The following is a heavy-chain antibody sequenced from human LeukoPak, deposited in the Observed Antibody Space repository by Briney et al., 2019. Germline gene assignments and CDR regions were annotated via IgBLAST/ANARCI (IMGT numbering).Heavy chain of an antibody. J-gene: IGHJ5*02. Sequence: SETLSLTCTVSGGSISSSSYYWGWIRQPPGKGLEWIGSIYYSGSTYYNPSLKSRVTISVDTSKNQFSLKLNSVTAADTAVYYCARGYCNAGSCSFDPWGQGTLVSVS. D-gene: IGHD2-15*01. CDR3: ARGYCNAGSCSFDP. V-gene: IGHV4-39*07. CDR2: IYYSGST. CDR1: GGSISSSSYY.